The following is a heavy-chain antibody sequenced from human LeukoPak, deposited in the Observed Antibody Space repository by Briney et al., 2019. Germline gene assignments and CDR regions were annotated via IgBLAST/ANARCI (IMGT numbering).Heavy chain of an antibody. V-gene: IGHV3-74*01. CDR1: GFTFNGYW. CDR3: AKDVAAAGTSFDY. D-gene: IGHD6-13*01. CDR2: ISSDGIGT. J-gene: IGHJ4*02. Sequence: GGSLRLSCAASGFTFNGYWMHWVRQAPGEGLVWVSHISSDGIGTAYADSVKGRFTISRDNSKNTLYLQMNSLRAEDTAVYYCAKDVAAAGTSFDYWGQGTLVTVSS.